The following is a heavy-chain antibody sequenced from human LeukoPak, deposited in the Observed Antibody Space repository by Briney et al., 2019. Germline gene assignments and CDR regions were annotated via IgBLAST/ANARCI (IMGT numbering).Heavy chain of an antibody. CDR3: ARKNYFDI. Sequence: TSGTLSLTCTVSGGSITSDHWNWIRPPPGKGLEWIGCIYYSGSTYYNPSLKSRVTISVDMSKNQFSLRLTSVTAADTAVYYCARKNYFDIWGQGTLVTVFS. V-gene: IGHV4-59*01. D-gene: IGHD5-24*01. J-gene: IGHJ3*02. CDR1: GGSITSDH. CDR2: IYYSGST.